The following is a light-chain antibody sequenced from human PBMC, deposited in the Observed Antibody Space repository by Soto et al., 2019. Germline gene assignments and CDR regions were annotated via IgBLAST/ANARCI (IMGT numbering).Light chain of an antibody. J-gene: IGLJ7*01. CDR3: QTWGTGIHV. V-gene: IGLV4-69*01. Sequence: QSVLTQSPSASASLGASVKLTCTLSSGHSSYAIAWHQQQPEKGPRYLMKVNSDGSHSKGDGIPDRFSGSSSGAERYLTISSLQSEDEADYYCQTWGTGIHVFGTGTQLTVL. CDR1: SGHSSYA. CDR2: VNSDGSH.